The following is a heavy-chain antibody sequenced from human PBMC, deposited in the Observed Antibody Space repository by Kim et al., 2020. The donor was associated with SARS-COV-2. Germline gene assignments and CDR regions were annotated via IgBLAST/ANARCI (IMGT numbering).Heavy chain of an antibody. J-gene: IGHJ3*02. CDR3: ARDWYYSDSCGYAFDI. D-gene: IGHD3-22*01. V-gene: IGHV4-4*08. Sequence: SLRSRVTISVDTTNNQFTRKLSSVTAADTAVYYCARDWYYSDSCGYAFDIWGQGTMVTVSS.